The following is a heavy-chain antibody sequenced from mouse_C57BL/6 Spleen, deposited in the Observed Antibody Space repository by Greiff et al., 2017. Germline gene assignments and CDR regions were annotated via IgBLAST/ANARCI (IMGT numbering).Heavy chain of an antibody. J-gene: IGHJ3*01. CDR3: AREGGNYLRFAY. V-gene: IGHV1-82*01. Sequence: VKLQESGPELVKPGASVKISCKASGYAFSSSWMNWVKQRPGKGLEWIGRIYPGDGDTNYNGKFKGKATLTADKSSSTAYMQLSSLTSEDSAVYFCAREGGNYLRFAYWGQGTLVTVSA. D-gene: IGHD2-1*01. CDR1: GYAFSSSW. CDR2: IYPGDGDT.